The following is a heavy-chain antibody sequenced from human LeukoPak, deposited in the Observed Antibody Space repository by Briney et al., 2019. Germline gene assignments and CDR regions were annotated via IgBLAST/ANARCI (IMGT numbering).Heavy chain of an antibody. D-gene: IGHD5-18*01. CDR1: GYTFTSYW. V-gene: IGHV5-51*01. CDR2: IYPGDSDT. CDR3: ARWAGSYGHTYYFDY. Sequence: GESLKISCKGSGYTFTSYWIGWVRQMPGKGLEWMGIIYPGDSDTRYSPSFQGQVTISADKSISTAYLQWSSLKASDTAMYYCARWAGSYGHTYYFDYWGQGTLVTVSS. J-gene: IGHJ4*02.